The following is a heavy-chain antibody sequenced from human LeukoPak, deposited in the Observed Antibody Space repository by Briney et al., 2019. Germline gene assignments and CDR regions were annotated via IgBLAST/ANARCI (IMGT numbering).Heavy chain of an antibody. D-gene: IGHD3-22*01. CDR3: ARDNYDSSGPYYFDY. V-gene: IGHV3-7*01. J-gene: IGHJ4*02. CDR1: GFTFTKFW. Sequence: GGSLRLSCEASGFTFTKFWMSWVRQAPGKGLEWVANIQEDGKKENYVDSVRGRFTISRDNAKNSIYLQMNSLRVEDTAVYYCARDNYDSSGPYYFDYWGQGTLVTVSS. CDR2: IQEDGKKE.